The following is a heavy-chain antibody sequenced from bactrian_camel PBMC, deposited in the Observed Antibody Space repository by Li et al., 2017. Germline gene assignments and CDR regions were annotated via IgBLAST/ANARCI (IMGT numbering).Heavy chain of an antibody. Sequence: DVQLVESGGGSVQPGGSLRLSCAASEFTFSSYDMSWVRQAPGKELEWVSSIGTEGDTLYADSVKGRFTISRDNTKRTLYLQLSNLKTEDTGMYYCALAPRPRSTQTSTPRGQGTQVTVS. V-gene: IGHV3S40*01. J-gene: IGHJ4*01. CDR2: IGTEGDT. D-gene: IGHD7*01. CDR1: EFTFSSYD. CDR3: ALAPRPRSTQTSTP.